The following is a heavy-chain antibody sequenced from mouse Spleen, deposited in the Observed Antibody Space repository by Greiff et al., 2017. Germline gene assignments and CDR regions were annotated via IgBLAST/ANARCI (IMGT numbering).Heavy chain of an antibody. Sequence: VQLQQSGAELVRPGASVTLSCKASGYTFTDYEMHWVKQTPVHGLEWIGAIDPETGGTAYNQKFKGKAILTADKSSSTAYMELRSLTSEDSAVYYCASGNYVLDYWGQGTTLTVSS. V-gene: IGHV1-15*01. J-gene: IGHJ2*01. CDR1: GYTFTDYE. CDR2: IDPETGGT. CDR3: ASGNYVLDY. D-gene: IGHD2-1*01.